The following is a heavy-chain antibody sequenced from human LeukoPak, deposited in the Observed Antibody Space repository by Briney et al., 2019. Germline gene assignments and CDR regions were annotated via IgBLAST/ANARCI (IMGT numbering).Heavy chain of an antibody. J-gene: IGHJ4*02. CDR3: VRESGGYYGGAFDY. CDR2: ISAYNGNT. CDR1: GYTFTGYY. D-gene: IGHD3-22*01. V-gene: IGHV1-18*04. Sequence: ASVTASCKASGYTFTGYYMHWVRQAPGQGLEWMGWISAYNGNTNYAQNLQGRVTMTTDTSTSTAYMELRSLRSDDTAVYYCVRESGGYYGGAFDYWGQGTLVTVSS.